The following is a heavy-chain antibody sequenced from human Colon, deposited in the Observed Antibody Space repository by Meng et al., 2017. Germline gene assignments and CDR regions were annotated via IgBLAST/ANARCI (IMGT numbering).Heavy chain of an antibody. D-gene: IGHD3-16*01. CDR3: GSAYLG. CDR1: GFIFSNEW. V-gene: IGHV3-7*01. CDR2: INKDVSVK. J-gene: IGHJ4*02. Sequence: GESLKISCAASGFIFSNEWMDWVRQAPGKGLEWVANINKDVSVKNYVDSVKGRFTISRDNAKNLLYLQMDSQRADDSAVYYCGSAYLGWGQGTLVTVSS.